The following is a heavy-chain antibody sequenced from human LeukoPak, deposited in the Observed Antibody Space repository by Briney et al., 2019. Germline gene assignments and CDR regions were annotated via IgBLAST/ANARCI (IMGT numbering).Heavy chain of an antibody. CDR2: IRQDDSEK. J-gene: IGHJ4*02. CDR1: GFTFSDYW. V-gene: IGHV3-7*01. Sequence: GGSLRLSCSASGFTFSDYWMMWVRQAPGKGLEWVGNIRQDDSEKNYVDSVKGRFTISRDNAKFSLYLQMNSLRAEDTAIYYCATDRKVGTWDPRFNSWGQRTLVTVSS. D-gene: IGHD4-23*01. CDR3: ATDRKVGTWDPRFNS.